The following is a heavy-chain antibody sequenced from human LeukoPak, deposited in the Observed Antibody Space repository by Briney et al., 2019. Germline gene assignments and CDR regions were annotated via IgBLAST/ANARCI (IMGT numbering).Heavy chain of an antibody. D-gene: IGHD3-3*01. V-gene: IGHV1-2*02. CDR2: INPNSGGT. CDR1: GYTFTGYY. CDR3: ARELTGVVTALYWYFDL. J-gene: IGHJ2*01. Sequence: ASVKVSCKASGYTFTGYYMHWVRQAPGQGLEWMGWINPNSGGTNYAQKFQGRVTMTRDTSISTAYMELSRLRSDDTAVYYCARELTGVVTALYWYFDLWGRGTLVTVSS.